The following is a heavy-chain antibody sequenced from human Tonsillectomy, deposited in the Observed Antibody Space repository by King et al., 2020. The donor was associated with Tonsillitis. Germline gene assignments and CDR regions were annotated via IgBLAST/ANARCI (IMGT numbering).Heavy chain of an antibody. J-gene: IGHJ3*02. CDR2: IIPIFGTA. Sequence: QLVQSGAEVKKPGSSVKVSCKASGGTFSSYAISWVRQAPGQGLEWVGGIIPIFGTANYAQKFQGRVTITADESTSTAYMELSSLRSDDTAVYFCARDNRDYYESSGYQGAFDIWGQGTLVTVSS. CDR3: ARDNRDYYESSGYQGAFDI. D-gene: IGHD3-22*01. V-gene: IGHV1-69*12. CDR1: GGTFSSYA.